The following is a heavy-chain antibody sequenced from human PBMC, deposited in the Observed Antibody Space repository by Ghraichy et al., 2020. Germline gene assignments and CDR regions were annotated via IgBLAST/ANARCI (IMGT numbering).Heavy chain of an antibody. CDR1: GDSITSRTYY. J-gene: IGHJ5*02. D-gene: IGHD6-13*01. V-gene: IGHV4-39*01. CDR2: FYYSGNT. Sequence: SQTLSLTCTASGDSITSRTYYWGWIRQPPGKGLEWIGSFYYSGNTYYNSSLKSRVTISVDTSKNQFSLKLSSVTAADTAIYYCARHNLAGRWFDPWGQGTLVTVSS. CDR3: ARHNLAGRWFDP.